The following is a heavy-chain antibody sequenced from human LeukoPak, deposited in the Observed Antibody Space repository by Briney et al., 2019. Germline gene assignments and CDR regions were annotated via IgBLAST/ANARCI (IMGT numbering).Heavy chain of an antibody. CDR1: RFSLSSSGVG. Sequence: SGPTLVIPTQALTLTCTFSRFSLSSSGVGVGWIRQPPGRVLEWVALIYWYDDKRYSQTPNSKRTITKYTYENQVLLTMTNIDPVDTDTYYCVHRPRRRVPPNYWGQGILVTVSS. CDR2: IYWYDDK. J-gene: IGHJ4*02. V-gene: IGHV2-5*01. CDR3: VHRPRRRVPPNY.